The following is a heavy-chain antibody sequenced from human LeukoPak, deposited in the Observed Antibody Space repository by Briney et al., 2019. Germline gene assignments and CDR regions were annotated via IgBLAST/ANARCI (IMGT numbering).Heavy chain of an antibody. CDR3: ARGYYDYVWGSYRYTPRPGNWFDP. CDR2: IYTSGST. Sequence: SETLSLTCTVSGGSIGSYYWSWIRQPAGKGLEWIGRIYTSGSTNYNPSLKSRVTMSVDTSKNQFSLKLSSVTAADTAVYYCARGYYDYVWGSYRYTPRPGNWFDPWGQGTLVTVSS. CDR1: GGSIGSYY. J-gene: IGHJ5*02. V-gene: IGHV4-4*07. D-gene: IGHD3-16*02.